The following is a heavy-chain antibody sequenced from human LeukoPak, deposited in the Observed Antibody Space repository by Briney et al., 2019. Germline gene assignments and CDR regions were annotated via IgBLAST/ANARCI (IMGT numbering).Heavy chain of an antibody. D-gene: IGHD6-19*01. CDR1: GFTVSSNY. V-gene: IGHV3-53*04. CDR2: IYSSGGT. Sequence: GGPLRLSCAASGFTVSSNYMSWVRQAPGKGLEWVSVIYSSGGTYYADSVKGRFTISRHNSKSTLYLQMNSLRAEDTAVYYCARGRAVARYYFDYWGQGTLVTVSS. J-gene: IGHJ4*02. CDR3: ARGRAVARYYFDY.